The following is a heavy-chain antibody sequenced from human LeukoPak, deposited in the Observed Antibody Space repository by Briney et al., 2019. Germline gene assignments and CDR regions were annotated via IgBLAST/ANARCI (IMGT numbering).Heavy chain of an antibody. Sequence: PGGSLRLSCAASGFTFSDHYMDWVRQAPGKGLEWVGRSRNKVNSYTTEYAASVKGRFTISRDDSKNSVYLQMNSLRAEDTAVYYCAKPPPDSSSWLFDHWGQGTLVIVSS. D-gene: IGHD6-13*01. CDR3: AKPPPDSSSWLFDH. CDR2: SRNKVNSYTT. CDR1: GFTFSDHY. V-gene: IGHV3-72*01. J-gene: IGHJ4*02.